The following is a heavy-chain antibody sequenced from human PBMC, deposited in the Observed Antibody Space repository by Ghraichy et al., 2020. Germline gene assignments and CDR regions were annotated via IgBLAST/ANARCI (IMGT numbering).Heavy chain of an antibody. J-gene: IGHJ4*02. CDR1: GFNFSSYW. Sequence: GGSLRLSCAASGFNFSSYWMSWVRQAPGKGLEWVANIKADGSETYFVDSVKGRFTMSRDNAKNSVFLQMKSLRAEDTAVYFFAREGPNYYDFWRGRNFYFGSWGQGILVNVSS. D-gene: IGHD3-3*01. V-gene: IGHV3-7*03. CDR2: IKADGSET. CDR3: AREGPNYYDFWRGRNFYFGS.